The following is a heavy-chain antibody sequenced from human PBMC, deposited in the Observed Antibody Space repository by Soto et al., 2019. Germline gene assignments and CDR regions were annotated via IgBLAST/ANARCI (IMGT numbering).Heavy chain of an antibody. CDR3: TRDPPSGHCGGDCYSRYYYYYGMDV. V-gene: IGHV3-49*03. D-gene: IGHD2-21*02. CDR1: GFTFGDYA. J-gene: IGHJ6*02. Sequence: GGSLRLSCTASGFTFGDYAMSWFRQAPGKGLEWVGFIRSKAYGGTTEYAASVKGRFTISRDDSKSIAYLQMNSLKTEDTAVYYCTRDPPSGHCGGDCYSRYYYYYGMDVWGQGTTVTVSS. CDR2: IRSKAYGGTT.